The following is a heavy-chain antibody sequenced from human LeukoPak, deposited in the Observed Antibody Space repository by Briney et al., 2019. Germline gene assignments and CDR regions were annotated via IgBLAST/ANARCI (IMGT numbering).Heavy chain of an antibody. CDR1: GGSFSGYY. D-gene: IGHD3-10*01. CDR2: INHSGST. V-gene: IGHV4-34*01. J-gene: IGHJ4*02. CDR3: ARISSMVRGVITNFDY. Sequence: SETLSLTCAVYGGSFSGYYWSWIRQPPGKGLGWIGEINHSGSTNYNPSLKSRVTISVDTSKNQFSLKLSSVTAADTAVYYCARISSMVRGVITNFDYWGQGTLVTVSS.